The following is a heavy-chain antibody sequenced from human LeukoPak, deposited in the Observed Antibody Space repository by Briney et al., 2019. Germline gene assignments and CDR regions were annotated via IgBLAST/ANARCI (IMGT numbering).Heavy chain of an antibody. Sequence: GGSLRLSCAASGFSFSTYSMHWVRQAPGKWLEWVSYISSNSGSIYYADSVKGRFTISRDNAKNSLYLQMSSLRAEDTAVYYCARDRGSSWNRNWFDPWGQGTLVTVSS. CDR2: ISSNSGSI. J-gene: IGHJ5*02. V-gene: IGHV3-48*01. CDR1: GFSFSTYS. CDR3: ARDRGSSWNRNWFDP. D-gene: IGHD6-13*01.